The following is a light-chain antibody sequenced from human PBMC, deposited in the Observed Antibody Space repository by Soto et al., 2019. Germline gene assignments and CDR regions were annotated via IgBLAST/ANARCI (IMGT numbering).Light chain of an antibody. J-gene: IGKJ2*01. V-gene: IGKV3-15*01. CDR1: QSISSE. CDR3: QQGYNSPLT. Sequence: EIVMTQSPATLSVSPGESATLSCRASQSISSELAWYQQKPGQPPKLLIYGASTRATGVPARFSGSGSGSDFTLTISGLQSEDFAVYYCQQGYNSPLTFGQGTRLEI. CDR2: GAS.